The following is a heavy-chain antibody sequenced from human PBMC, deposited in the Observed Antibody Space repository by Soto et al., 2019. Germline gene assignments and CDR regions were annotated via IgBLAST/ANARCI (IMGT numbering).Heavy chain of an antibody. CDR3: ARCLDYYDSSGYNYYYYGMDV. D-gene: IGHD3-22*01. Sequence: QVQLVESGGGVVQPGRSLRLSCAASGFTFSSYGMHWVRQAPGKGLEWVAVIWYDGSNKYYADSVKGRFTISRDNSKNTLYLQMNSLRAEDTAVYYCARCLDYYDSSGYNYYYYGMDVW. CDR2: IWYDGSNK. CDR1: GFTFSSYG. V-gene: IGHV3-33*01. J-gene: IGHJ6*01.